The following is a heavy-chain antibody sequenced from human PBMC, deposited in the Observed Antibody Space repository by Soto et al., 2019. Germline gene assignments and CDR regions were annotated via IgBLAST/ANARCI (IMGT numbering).Heavy chain of an antibody. D-gene: IGHD4-4*01. Sequence: PGGSLRLSCAASGFTFSSYAMSRVRQAPGKGLEWVSAISGSGGSTYYADSVKGRFTISRDNSKNTLYLQMNSLRAEDTAVYYCAKVHSNYDYYYYYMDVWGKGTTVTVSS. CDR3: AKVHSNYDYYYYYMDV. CDR2: ISGSGGST. J-gene: IGHJ6*03. CDR1: GFTFSSYA. V-gene: IGHV3-23*01.